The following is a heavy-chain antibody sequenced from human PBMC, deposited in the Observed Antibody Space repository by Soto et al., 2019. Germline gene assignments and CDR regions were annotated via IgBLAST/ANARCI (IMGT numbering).Heavy chain of an antibody. CDR3: ARDPQVNWFDP. CDR2: ISGDGSTT. J-gene: IGHJ5*02. V-gene: IGHV3-74*01. Sequence: GGSLRLSCAASGFTFSNYWMHWVRQPPGKAPVCVSRISGDGSTTTYADSVKGRFTISRDNAKNTLYLQMNSLRAEDTAVYYCARDPQVNWFDPWGQGTLVTVSS. CDR1: GFTFSNYW.